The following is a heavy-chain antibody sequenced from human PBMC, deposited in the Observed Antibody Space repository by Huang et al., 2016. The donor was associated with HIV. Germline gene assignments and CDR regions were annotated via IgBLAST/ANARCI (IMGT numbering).Heavy chain of an antibody. Sequence: QVQLVQSGAEVKKPGSSLRVSCRASGDTFRKYAISWVRQAPGQGREWMGGKTPIFGEPKYAQKFQGRITITAQESTSTIYVELSRLTFQDTAIYYCARGLWDSTWDGTDWLLRHFDSWGLGTLVTISS. V-gene: IGHV1-69*13. J-gene: IGHJ4*02. CDR2: KTPIFGEP. CDR3: ARGLWDSTWDGTDWLLRHFDS. D-gene: IGHD1-26*01. CDR1: GDTFRKYA.